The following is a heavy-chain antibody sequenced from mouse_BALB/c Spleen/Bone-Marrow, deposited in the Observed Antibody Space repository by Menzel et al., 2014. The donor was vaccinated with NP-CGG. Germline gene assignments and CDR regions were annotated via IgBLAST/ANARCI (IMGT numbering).Heavy chain of an antibody. Sequence: EVQGVESGPELVKPGASAKMSCKASGYTFTSYMMHWVKQKPGQGLEWVGYVNPYSDGTYYTEDFKGKATLTSDKSSSTVYMELSSLTSEDSAVFYCARSKDWYFDVWGAGTTATVSS. CDR2: VNPYSDGT. CDR3: ARSKDWYFDV. J-gene: IGHJ1*01. CDR1: GYTFTSYM. V-gene: IGHV1-14*01.